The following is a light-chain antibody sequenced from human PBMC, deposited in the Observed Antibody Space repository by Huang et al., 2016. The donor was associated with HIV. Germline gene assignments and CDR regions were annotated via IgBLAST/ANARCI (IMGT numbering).Light chain of an antibody. CDR2: DAS. CDR3: QQRSAWPRT. J-gene: IGKJ2*01. CDR1: QSVFSY. Sequence: EIVFTQSPATLSLSPGESATLSCRTSQSVFSYLAWYQQRPGQAPRLLIYDASSRATGVSARFSGSGSGTDFALTISSLESEDFAVYYCQQRSAWPRTFGQGTKLEI. V-gene: IGKV3-11*01.